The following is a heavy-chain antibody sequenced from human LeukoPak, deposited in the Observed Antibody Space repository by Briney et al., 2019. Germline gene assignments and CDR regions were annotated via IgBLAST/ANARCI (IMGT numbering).Heavy chain of an antibody. CDR1: GFTFSSYA. V-gene: IGHV3-30*01. CDR2: ISSDGSNK. CDR3: AGSPKYSSSWYEYFQH. J-gene: IGHJ1*01. D-gene: IGHD6-13*01. Sequence: GGSLRLSCAASGFTFSSYAMHWVRQAPGKGLEWVAAISSDGSNKYYADSVKGRFTISRDSSKNTLYLQMNSLRVEDTAVYYCAGSPKYSSSWYEYFQHWGQGTLVTVSS.